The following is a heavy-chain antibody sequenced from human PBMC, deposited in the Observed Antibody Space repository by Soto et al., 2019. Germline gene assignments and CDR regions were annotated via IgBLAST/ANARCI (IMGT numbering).Heavy chain of an antibody. V-gene: IGHV3-11*01. J-gene: IGHJ4*02. D-gene: IGHD3-10*01. Sequence: QVQRVGSGGGLVKRGGSLRLACAASGFSFSDYYMSWIRQVPGTGLEGVSDISSSGSTTYHADSVKGRFTISRDNAKNSLYLQMTSLTAEDTAVYYCASRIRGVGGYFDYGGQDTRVPVSS. CDR1: GFSFSDYY. CDR3: ASRIRGVGGYFDY. CDR2: ISSSGSTT.